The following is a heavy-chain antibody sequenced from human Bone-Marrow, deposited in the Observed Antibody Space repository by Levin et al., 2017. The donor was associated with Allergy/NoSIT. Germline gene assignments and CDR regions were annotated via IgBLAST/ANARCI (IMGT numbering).Heavy chain of an antibody. CDR2: IYYIGST. CDR1: GGSISPYY. V-gene: IGHV4-59*08. D-gene: IGHD5-24*01. Sequence: ESLKISCTVSGGSISPYYWSWVRQPPGKGLEWIGYIYYIGSTNYNPSLDSRVTISVDRSKNQFSLQLRSVTAADTAVYYCARHPRESDNYWDYYMDVWGKGTTVTVSS. J-gene: IGHJ6*03. CDR3: ARHPRESDNYWDYYMDV.